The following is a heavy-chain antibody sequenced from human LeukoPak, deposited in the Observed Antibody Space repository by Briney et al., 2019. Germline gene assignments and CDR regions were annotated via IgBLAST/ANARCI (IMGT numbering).Heavy chain of an antibody. CDR1: GFTFSSHW. CDR3: ARDPGVRWLVGFDY. CDR2: INSDGSRT. J-gene: IGHJ4*02. V-gene: IGHV3-74*01. D-gene: IGHD6-19*01. Sequence: GGSLRLSCAASGFTFSSHWMHWVSQAPGKGLVEVSRINSDGSRTSYADSVKGRFTISRDNAKNTLYLQMDSLRAEDTAVYYCARDPGVRWLVGFDYWGQGTLVTVSS.